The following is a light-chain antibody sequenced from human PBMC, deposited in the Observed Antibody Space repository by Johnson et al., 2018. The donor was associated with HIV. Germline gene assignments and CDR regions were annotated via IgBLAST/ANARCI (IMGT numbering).Light chain of an antibody. J-gene: IGLJ1*01. CDR1: SSNIGNAY. Sequence: QSVLTQPPSVSAAPGQKVTISCSGRSSNIGNAYVSWYQQLPGTAPKLLIYENDKRPSGIPDRFSGSKSGTSATLAITGLQSEDEADYYCAAWDSSLSAYVFGTGTKVTVL. CDR3: AAWDSSLSAYV. V-gene: IGLV1-51*02. CDR2: END.